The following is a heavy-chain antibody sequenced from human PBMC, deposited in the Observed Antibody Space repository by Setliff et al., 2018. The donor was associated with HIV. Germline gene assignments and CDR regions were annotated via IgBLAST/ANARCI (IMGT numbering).Heavy chain of an antibody. D-gene: IGHD5-18*01. Sequence: GGSLRLSCAASGFTFSTYAMGWVRQAPGKGLEWVSSISGSGSSTYYIDSVKGRFTISRDNSKNTLYLQMNSLRAEDTAVYYCAKEKGAHSYADYWGQGTLVTVSS. J-gene: IGHJ4*02. CDR1: GFTFSTYA. CDR2: ISGSGSST. CDR3: AKEKGAHSYADY. V-gene: IGHV3-23*01.